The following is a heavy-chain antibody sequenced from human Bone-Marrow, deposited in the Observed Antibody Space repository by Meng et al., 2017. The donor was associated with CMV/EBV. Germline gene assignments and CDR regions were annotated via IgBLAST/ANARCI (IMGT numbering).Heavy chain of an antibody. Sequence: SETLSLTCTVSGGSISSSSYYWGWIRQPPGKGLEWIGSIYYSGSTYYNPSLKSRVTLSVDASTNQFSLNLNSVTATDTAVYYCARRVARRGYYGMDVWGQGTTVTVSS. CDR1: GGSISSSSYY. V-gene: IGHV4-39*07. D-gene: IGHD3-3*01. J-gene: IGHJ6*02. CDR2: IYYSGST. CDR3: ARRVARRGYYGMDV.